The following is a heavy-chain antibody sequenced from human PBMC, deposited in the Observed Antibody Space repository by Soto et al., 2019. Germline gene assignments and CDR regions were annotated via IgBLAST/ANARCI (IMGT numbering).Heavy chain of an antibody. J-gene: IGHJ3*02. CDR3: ARDNRRLGAFDI. CDR2: ISAYNGNT. CDR1: GGTFSSYA. Sequence: ASVKVSCKASGGTFSSYAISWVRQAPGQGLEWMGWISAYNGNTNYAQKLRGRVTMTTDTSTSTAYMELRSLRSDDTAVYYCARDNRRLGAFDIWGQGTMVTVSS. V-gene: IGHV1-18*01. D-gene: IGHD3-22*01.